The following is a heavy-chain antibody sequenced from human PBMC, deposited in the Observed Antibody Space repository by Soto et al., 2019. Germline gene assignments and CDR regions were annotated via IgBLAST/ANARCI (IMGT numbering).Heavy chain of an antibody. Sequence: DVQLEESGGGLVQPGESLRLSCEVSGFTLSMYSMTWVRQAPGKGLEWVAKIPQEGSDGHYVDSVKGRFTISRDNAKNSVYLQMNSLRAEDTAVYYCAKDQRKPAIFGVVTLSWGQGTLVTVSS. CDR3: AKDQRKPAIFGVVTLS. CDR1: GFTLSMYS. J-gene: IGHJ5*02. D-gene: IGHD3-3*01. CDR2: IPQEGSDG. V-gene: IGHV3-7*03.